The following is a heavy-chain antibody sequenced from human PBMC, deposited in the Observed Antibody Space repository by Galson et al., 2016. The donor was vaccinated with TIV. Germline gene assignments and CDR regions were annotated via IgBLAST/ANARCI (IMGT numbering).Heavy chain of an antibody. CDR1: GFTFNSYA. Sequence: SLRLSCAASGFTFNSYAMSWVRQAPGRGLEWVSSIRGSGDGTNYADSVKGRLTISRDNSKNILYLQMKGLRAEDTAVYYCAKDFGWRNFDYWGQGTLFTVSS. V-gene: IGHV3-23*01. D-gene: IGHD6-19*01. J-gene: IGHJ4*02. CDR3: AKDFGWRNFDY. CDR2: IRGSGDGT.